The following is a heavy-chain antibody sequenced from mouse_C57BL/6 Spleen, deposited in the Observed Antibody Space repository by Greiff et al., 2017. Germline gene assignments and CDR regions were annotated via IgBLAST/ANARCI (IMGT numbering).Heavy chain of an antibody. V-gene: IGHV1-80*01. CDR2: IYPGDGDT. J-gene: IGHJ3*01. CDR3: ARGDNYAWFDY. Sequence: VKLMESGAELVKPGASVKISCKASGYAFRSYWMNWVKQRPGKGLEWIGQIYPGDGDTNSNGKFKGKATLTEEKSSSTAYMQLSSLTSEESAVYFCARGDNYAWFDYGGQGTLVTVSA. CDR1: GYAFRSYW.